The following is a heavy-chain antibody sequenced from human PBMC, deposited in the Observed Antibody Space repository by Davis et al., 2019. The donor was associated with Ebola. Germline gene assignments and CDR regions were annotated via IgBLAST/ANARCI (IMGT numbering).Heavy chain of an antibody. Sequence: GVLKISCAASGFTFSNSWMHWVRQAPGKGLLWVSRIDSDGTSAVYADAVEGRFTISRDNARNTLYLEMTSLRVEDTAVYYCVRENSYHYGLDVWGQGTTVTVSS. J-gene: IGHJ6*02. CDR1: GFTFSNSW. CDR3: VRENSYHYGLDV. CDR2: IDSDGTSA. V-gene: IGHV3-74*01.